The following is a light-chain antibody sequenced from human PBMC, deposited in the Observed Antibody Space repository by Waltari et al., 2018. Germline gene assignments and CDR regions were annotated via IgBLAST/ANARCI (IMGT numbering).Light chain of an antibody. J-gene: IGKJ1*01. Sequence: DIVMTQSPDSLAVSLGERATINCKSSQNILYSSNNKNYLAWYQLKPGQAPKLLFYWASTRESGVPDRFSGSGSGTEFTLTFNSLQAEDVAVYYCQQHYSTPRTFGQGTKVEIK. CDR2: WAS. CDR1: QNILYSSNNKNY. V-gene: IGKV4-1*01. CDR3: QQHYSTPRT.